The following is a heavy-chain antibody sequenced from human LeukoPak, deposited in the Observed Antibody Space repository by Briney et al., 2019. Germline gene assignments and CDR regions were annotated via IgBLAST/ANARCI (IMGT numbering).Heavy chain of an antibody. CDR3: AKVWSVVVPAAKPMDLDAFDI. D-gene: IGHD2-2*01. Sequence: RGSLRLSCAASGFTFSSYAMSWVRQAPGKGLEWVSVISGSGDSTYYADSVKGRFTISRDNSKNTLYLQMNSLRAEDTAVYYCAKVWSVVVPAAKPMDLDAFDIWGQGTMVTVSS. J-gene: IGHJ3*02. CDR2: ISGSGDST. CDR1: GFTFSSYA. V-gene: IGHV3-23*01.